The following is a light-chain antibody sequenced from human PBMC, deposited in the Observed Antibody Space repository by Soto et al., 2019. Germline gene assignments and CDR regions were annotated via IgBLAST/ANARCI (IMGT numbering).Light chain of an antibody. Sequence: DIVMTQSPLSLPVTPGGAVSISCRSSQSLLHSNGYNYVDWYLQKAGQSPHLLIYLGSNRASGVPDRFSGSGSVTYFTLKISRVEAEDVRVYYCMQSLETPWTFGQGTKVDIK. V-gene: IGKV2-28*01. CDR1: QSLLHSNGYNY. J-gene: IGKJ1*01. CDR3: MQSLETPWT. CDR2: LGS.